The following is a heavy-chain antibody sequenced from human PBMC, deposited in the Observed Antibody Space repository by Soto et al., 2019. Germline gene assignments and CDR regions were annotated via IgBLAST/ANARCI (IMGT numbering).Heavy chain of an antibody. J-gene: IGHJ4*02. D-gene: IGHD3-16*01. V-gene: IGHV3-15*07. Sequence: EVQLVESGGGLVEPGGSLRLSCAASGFTFNGAWMNWVRQAPGKGLEWVGRVKSKVDGGSIDYAAPVRGRFTISRDDSRKTVDLQMNSLSAEDSAMYYCSADLPDWGAYAFDYWGQGTLVTVSS. CDR1: GFTFNGAW. CDR2: VKSKVDGGSI. CDR3: SADLPDWGAYAFDY.